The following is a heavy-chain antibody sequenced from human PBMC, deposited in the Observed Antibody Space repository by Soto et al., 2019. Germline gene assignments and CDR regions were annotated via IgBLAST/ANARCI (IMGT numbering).Heavy chain of an antibody. CDR2: IYYSGST. J-gene: IGHJ5*02. D-gene: IGHD3-3*01. Sequence: PSETLSLTCTVSGGSISSYYWSWIRQPPGKGPEWIGYIYYSGSTNYNPSLKSRVTISVDTSKNQFSLKLSSAPAADTAVYYCARARTDDFWSGYTQNNWFDPWGQGTLVTVSS. V-gene: IGHV4-59*01. CDR3: ARARTDDFWSGYTQNNWFDP. CDR1: GGSISSYY.